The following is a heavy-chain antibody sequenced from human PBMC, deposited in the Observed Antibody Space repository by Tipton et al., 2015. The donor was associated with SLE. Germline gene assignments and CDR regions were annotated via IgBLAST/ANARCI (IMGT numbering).Heavy chain of an antibody. V-gene: IGHV3-53*01. CDR3: AGDDYASGIT. D-gene: IGHD3-10*01. CDR2: NYFGGIT. J-gene: IGHJ5*02. CDR1: EFSVSAYH. Sequence: SLRLSCAASEFSVSAYHMTWVRQAPGKGLEWVSVNYFGGITDYAASVKGRFTISRDNAKNSLYLQMNSLRVEDTAVYFCAGDDYASGITWGQGTLVTVSS.